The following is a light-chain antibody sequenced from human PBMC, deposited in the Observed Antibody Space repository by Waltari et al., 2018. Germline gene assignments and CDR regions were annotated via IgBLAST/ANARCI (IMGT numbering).Light chain of an antibody. CDR3: QQYGSSWT. V-gene: IGKV3-20*01. Sequence: EIVLTQSPGTLSFSPGERATLSCRASQSVSSSYLAWYHQKPGQAPRLLSYGASSRATGIPDRCSGSGSGTDFTLTISRLEPEDFAVYYCQQYGSSWTFGQGTKVEIK. CDR2: GAS. CDR1: QSVSSSY. J-gene: IGKJ1*01.